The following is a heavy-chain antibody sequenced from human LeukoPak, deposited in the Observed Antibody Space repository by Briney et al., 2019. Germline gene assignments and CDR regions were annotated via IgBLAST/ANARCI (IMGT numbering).Heavy chain of an antibody. CDR3: AKDAYGGATFFYYMDV. D-gene: IGHD2/OR15-2a*01. CDR2: ISWNSGNI. V-gene: IGHV3-9*01. Sequence: GGSLRLSCAGSGFTFDDYAMHWVRQTPGKGLEWVSGISWNSGNIAYADFVGGRFTISRDNAKNSLSLQMNSLSDEDTAVYYCAKDAYGGATFFYYMDVWGKGTTVPVSS. CDR1: GFTFDDYA. J-gene: IGHJ6*03.